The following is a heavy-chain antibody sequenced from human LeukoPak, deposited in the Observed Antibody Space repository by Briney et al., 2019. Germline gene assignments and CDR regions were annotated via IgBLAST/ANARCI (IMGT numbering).Heavy chain of an antibody. J-gene: IGHJ5*02. CDR2: ISAYNGNT. D-gene: IGHD3-3*01. CDR1: GYTFTSYG. CDR3: ARDPLNPTITVEWSWFDP. V-gene: IGHV1-18*01. Sequence: ASAKVSCKASGYTFTSYGISWVRQAPGQGLEWMGWISAYNGNTNYAQKLQGRVTMTTDTSTSTAYMELRSLRSDDTAVYYCARDPLNPTITVEWSWFDPWGQGTLVTVSS.